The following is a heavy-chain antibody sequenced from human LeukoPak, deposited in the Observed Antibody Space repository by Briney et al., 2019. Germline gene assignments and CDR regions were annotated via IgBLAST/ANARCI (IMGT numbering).Heavy chain of an antibody. V-gene: IGHV4-59*01. CDR3: AREWELRFDY. CDR1: GGSISSYY. D-gene: IGHD1-26*01. CDR2: IYYSGST. J-gene: IGHJ4*02. Sequence: SETLSLTCTVSGGSISSYYWSWIRQPPGKGLEWIGYIYYSGSTNYNPSLKSRVTISVDTSKNQFSPKLSSVTAADTAVYYCAREWELRFDYWGQGTLVTVSS.